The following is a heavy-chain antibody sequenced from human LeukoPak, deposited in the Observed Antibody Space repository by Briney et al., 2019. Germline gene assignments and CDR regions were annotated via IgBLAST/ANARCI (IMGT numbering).Heavy chain of an antibody. CDR3: ARGNGGYSYGYARGWFDP. V-gene: IGHV4-34*01. CDR1: GGSFSGYY. Sequence: SETLSLTCAVYGGSFSGYYWSWIRQPPGKGLEWIGEINHSGSTNYNPSLKSRVTISVDTSKNQFSLKLSSVTAADTAVYYCARGNGGYSYGYARGWFDPWGQGTLVTVSS. D-gene: IGHD5-18*01. J-gene: IGHJ5*02. CDR2: INHSGST.